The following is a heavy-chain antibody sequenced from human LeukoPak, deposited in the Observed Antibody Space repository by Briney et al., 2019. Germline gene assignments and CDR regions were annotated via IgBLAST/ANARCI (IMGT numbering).Heavy chain of an antibody. V-gene: IGHV3-30*04. Sequence: PGGSLGLSCAASGFTFSSYAMHWVRQAPGKGLEWVAVISYDGSNKYYADSVKGRFTISRDNSKNTLYLQMNSLRAEDTAVYYCASRIPNGHYWGQGTLDTVSS. CDR3: ASRIPNGHY. D-gene: IGHD2-15*01. CDR2: ISYDGSNK. J-gene: IGHJ4*02. CDR1: GFTFSSYA.